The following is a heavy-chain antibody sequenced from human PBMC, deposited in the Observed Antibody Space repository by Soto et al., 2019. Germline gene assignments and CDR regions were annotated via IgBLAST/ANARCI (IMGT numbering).Heavy chain of an antibody. D-gene: IGHD6-6*01. Sequence: QVQLVQSGGEVTKPGSSVKVSCKASGGTFSSNVISWVRQVPGQGLEWMGGIIPIFGSANHAQKFQGRVTITADESTSTAYMELNSLRYEDTAVFYCARGEQLVRGNYYGMDVWGQGTTVTVSS. CDR3: ARGEQLVRGNYYGMDV. CDR2: IIPIFGSA. CDR1: GGTFSSNV. V-gene: IGHV1-69*01. J-gene: IGHJ6*02.